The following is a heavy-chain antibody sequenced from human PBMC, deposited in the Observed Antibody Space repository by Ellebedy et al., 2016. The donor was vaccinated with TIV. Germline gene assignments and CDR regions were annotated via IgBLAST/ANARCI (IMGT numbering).Heavy chain of an antibody. CDR3: ARDQGWTGGATTRFDY. J-gene: IGHJ4*02. V-gene: IGHV3-7*01. D-gene: IGHD1-1*01. CDR2: IKQDGYEE. Sequence: PGGSLRLSCVGSGFSVSSYCMSWVRQSPGKGLEWVASIKQDGYEEDYVDSVESRFTISRDNAKSSLYLQMTSLRDEDTAVYYCARDQGWTGGATTRFDYWGQGTLVTVSS. CDR1: GFSVSSYC.